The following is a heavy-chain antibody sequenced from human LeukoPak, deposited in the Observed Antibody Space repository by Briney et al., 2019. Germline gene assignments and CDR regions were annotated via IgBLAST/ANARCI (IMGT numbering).Heavy chain of an antibody. Sequence: GASVKVSCKASGGTFSSYAISWVRQAPGQGLEWMGGIIPIFGTANYAQKFQGRVTITADKSTSTAYMELSSLRSEDTAVYYCASEEGRGYSGYDYNLWFDPWGQGTLVTVSS. CDR2: IIPIFGTA. D-gene: IGHD5-12*01. J-gene: IGHJ5*02. V-gene: IGHV1-69*06. CDR1: GGTFSSYA. CDR3: ASEEGRGYSGYDYNLWFDP.